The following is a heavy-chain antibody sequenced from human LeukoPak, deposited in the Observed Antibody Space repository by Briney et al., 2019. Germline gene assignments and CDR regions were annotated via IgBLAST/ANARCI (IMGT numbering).Heavy chain of an antibody. V-gene: IGHV1-2*04. Sequence: ASVKVSCKASGYTFTGYYMHWVRQAPGQGLEWMGWINPNSGGTNYAQKFQGWVTMTRDTSISTAYMELSRLRSDDTAVYYCAKDRSKGGSYFRTPEPDLFDYWGQGTLVTVSS. J-gene: IGHJ4*02. CDR1: GYTFTGYY. D-gene: IGHD1-26*01. CDR3: AKDRSKGGSYFRTPEPDLFDY. CDR2: INPNSGGT.